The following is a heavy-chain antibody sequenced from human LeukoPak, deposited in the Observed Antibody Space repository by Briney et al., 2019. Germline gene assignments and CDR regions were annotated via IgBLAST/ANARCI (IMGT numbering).Heavy chain of an antibody. CDR3: ARGIVGASKGAYFNY. V-gene: IGHV1-69*04. J-gene: IGHJ4*02. CDR2: IIPILGIA. CDR1: GGTFSSYA. Sequence: SVKVSCKASGGTFSSYAISWVRQAPGQGLEWMGRIIPILGIANYAQKFQGRVTITADKSTSTAYMELSSLRSEDTAVYYCARGIVGASKGAYFNYWGQGTLVTVSS. D-gene: IGHD1-26*01.